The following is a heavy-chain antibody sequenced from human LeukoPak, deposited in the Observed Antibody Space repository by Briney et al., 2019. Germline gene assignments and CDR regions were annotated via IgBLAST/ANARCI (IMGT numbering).Heavy chain of an antibody. V-gene: IGHV4-61*01. CDR1: GASLTRPTYY. D-gene: IGHD6-19*01. CDR2: AYYSGST. CDR3: ARNSAVATSRSWFDP. Sequence: SETLSLTCSVSGASLTRPTYYQWSWIRQPPGKGLEWIGYAYYSGSTTYNPSLESRVTISVDTSKNQFSLKLTAVTAADTAVYYCARNSAVATSRSWFDPWGQGTLVTVSS. J-gene: IGHJ5*02.